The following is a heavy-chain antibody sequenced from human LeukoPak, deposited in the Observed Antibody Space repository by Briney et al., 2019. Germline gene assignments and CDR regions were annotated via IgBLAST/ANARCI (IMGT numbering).Heavy chain of an antibody. Sequence: ASVKVSCKASGYTFTSYGISWVRQAPGQGLEWMGWISAYNGNTNYAQKFQGRVTMTTDTSTNTAYMELGSLRFDDTAVYYCARDRGSLAVGDSRTSDYWGQGTLVTVSS. CDR2: ISAYNGNT. D-gene: IGHD6-19*01. J-gene: IGHJ4*02. CDR1: GYTFTSYG. V-gene: IGHV1-18*01. CDR3: ARDRGSLAVGDSRTSDY.